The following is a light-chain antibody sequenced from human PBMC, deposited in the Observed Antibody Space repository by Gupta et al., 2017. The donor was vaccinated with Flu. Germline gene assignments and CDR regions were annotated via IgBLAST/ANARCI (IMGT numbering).Light chain of an antibody. Sequence: GQKARIPGGGNNIGSKTVHWYQQKPGQAPVLVVYDDSDRPSGIPERFSGSNYGTTATLTISRVEAGDEADYYCQVWDTSTDHGVFGGGTKLTVL. CDR3: QVWDTSTDHGV. CDR1: NIGSKT. J-gene: IGLJ3*02. V-gene: IGLV3-21*02. CDR2: DDS.